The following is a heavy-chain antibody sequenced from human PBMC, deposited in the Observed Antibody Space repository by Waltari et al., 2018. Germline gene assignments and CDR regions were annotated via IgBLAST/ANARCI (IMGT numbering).Heavy chain of an antibody. J-gene: IGHJ3*02. V-gene: IGHV3-7*01. CDR3: ARVQRGRVYAFDI. Sequence: EVQLVESGGGLVQPGGSLRLSCAASGFTFSSYWMSWVRQAPGKGLEWVANIKQDGSEKYYVDSVKGRFTISRDNAKNSLYLQMNSLRAEDTAVYYCARVQRGRVYAFDIWGQGTMVTVSS. CDR1: GFTFSSYW. CDR2: IKQDGSEK. D-gene: IGHD1-26*01.